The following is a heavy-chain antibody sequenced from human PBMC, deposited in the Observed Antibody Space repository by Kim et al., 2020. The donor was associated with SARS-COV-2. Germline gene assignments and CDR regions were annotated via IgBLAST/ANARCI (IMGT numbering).Heavy chain of an antibody. CDR3: ARDLLYYYGSGSYYNVPRYYGMDV. Sequence: SETLSLTCTVSGGSISSYYWSWIRQPPGKGLEWIGYIYYSGSTNYNPSLKSRVTISVDTSKNQFSLKLSSVTAADTAVYYCARDLLYYYGSGSYYNVPRYYGMDVWGQGTTVTVSS. CDR2: IYYSGST. V-gene: IGHV4-59*01. J-gene: IGHJ6*02. D-gene: IGHD3-10*01. CDR1: GGSISSYY.